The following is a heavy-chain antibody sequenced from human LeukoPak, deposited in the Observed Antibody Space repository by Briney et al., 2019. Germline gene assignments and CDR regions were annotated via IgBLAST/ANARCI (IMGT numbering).Heavy chain of an antibody. Sequence: ASVKVSCKASGYTFTSYAMHWVRQAPGQRLEWMGWINAGNGNTKYSQKFQGRVTITRDTSASTAYMELSSLRSEDTAVYYCARGTWEQWLVPSLYYYYGMDVWGQGTTVTVSS. V-gene: IGHV1-3*01. CDR3: ARGTWEQWLVPSLYYYYGMDV. D-gene: IGHD6-19*01. CDR2: INAGNGNT. CDR1: GYTFTSYA. J-gene: IGHJ6*02.